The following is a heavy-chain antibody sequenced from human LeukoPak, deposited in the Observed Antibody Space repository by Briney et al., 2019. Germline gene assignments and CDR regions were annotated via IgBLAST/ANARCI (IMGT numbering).Heavy chain of an antibody. J-gene: IGHJ6*02. CDR3: ARGSLDDYYYYGMDV. Sequence: ASVKVSCKASGYTFTGYYMHWVRQAPGQGLEWMGWINPNSGGTNYAQKFQGWVTMTRDTSISTAYMELSRLRSDDTAVYYCARGSLDDYYYYGMDVWGQGTMVTVSS. CDR2: INPNSGGT. D-gene: IGHD1-1*01. V-gene: IGHV1-2*04. CDR1: GYTFTGYY.